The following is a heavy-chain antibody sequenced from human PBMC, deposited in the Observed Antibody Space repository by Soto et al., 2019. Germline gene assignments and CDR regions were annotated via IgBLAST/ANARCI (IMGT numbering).Heavy chain of an antibody. J-gene: IGHJ4*02. Sequence: GESLKISCESSGYNFNTYWIGWVRQMPGKGLEWMALIYPGDSDTRYSPSFDGQVTLSVDRSISTAYLHWSSLKASDTAIYYCATSTVSYVDIVSSTTRGYFDHWGQGTLVTVS. CDR3: ATSTVSYVDIVSSTTRGYFDH. CDR1: GYNFNTYW. V-gene: IGHV5-51*01. CDR2: IYPGDSDT. D-gene: IGHD5-12*01.